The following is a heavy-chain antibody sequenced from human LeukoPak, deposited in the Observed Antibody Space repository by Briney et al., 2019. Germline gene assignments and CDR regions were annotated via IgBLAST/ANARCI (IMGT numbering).Heavy chain of an antibody. Sequence: PSETLSLTCTVSGGSIRSYYWSWIRQPPGKGLEWIGYIYSSGSTNYSPSLKSRVTISVDTSKNQFSLKLYSVTAADTAVYYCARRYSGYGNAFDIWGQGTMVTVSS. D-gene: IGHD5-12*01. CDR3: ARRYSGYGNAFDI. CDR1: GGSIRSYY. CDR2: IYSSGST. V-gene: IGHV4-59*08. J-gene: IGHJ3*02.